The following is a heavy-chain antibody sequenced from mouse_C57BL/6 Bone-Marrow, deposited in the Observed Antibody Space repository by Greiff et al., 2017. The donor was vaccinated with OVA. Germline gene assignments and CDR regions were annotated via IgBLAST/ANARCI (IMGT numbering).Heavy chain of an antibody. CDR3: ARAHDYYGSSFDY. D-gene: IGHD1-1*01. CDR1: GYAFTNYL. J-gene: IGHJ2*01. CDR2: INPGSGGT. Sequence: QVQLQQSGAELVRPGTSVKVSCKASGYAFTNYLIEWVKQRPGQGLEWIGVINPGSGGTNYNEKFKGKATLTADKSSSTAYMQLGSLTSEDSAVYFCARAHDYYGSSFDYWGQGTTLTVSS. V-gene: IGHV1-54*01.